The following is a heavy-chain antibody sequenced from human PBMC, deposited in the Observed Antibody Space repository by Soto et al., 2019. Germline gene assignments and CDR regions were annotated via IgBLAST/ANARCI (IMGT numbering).Heavy chain of an antibody. Sequence: QVQLQQWGAGLLKPSETLSLTCAVYGGSFSGYYWSWIRQPPGKGLEWIGEINHSGSTNYNPSLKSRVTISVDTSKNRFSLKLSSVTAADTAVYYCARIPIAVAVQYYFDYWGQGTLVTVSS. V-gene: IGHV4-34*01. CDR2: INHSGST. J-gene: IGHJ4*02. D-gene: IGHD6-19*01. CDR1: GGSFSGYY. CDR3: ARIPIAVAVQYYFDY.